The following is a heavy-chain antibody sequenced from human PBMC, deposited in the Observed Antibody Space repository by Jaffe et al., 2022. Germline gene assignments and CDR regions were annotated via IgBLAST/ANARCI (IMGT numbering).Heavy chain of an antibody. CDR2: IYHSGST. CDR3: ARDGYYYDSSGYYHGKNYFDY. D-gene: IGHD3-22*01. V-gene: IGHV4-38-2*02. Sequence: QVQLQESGPGLVKPSETLSLTCAVSGYSISSGYYWGWIRQPPGKGLEWIGSIYHSGSTYYNPSLKSRVTISVDTSKNQFSLKLSSVTAADTAVYYCARDGYYYDSSGYYHGKNYFDYWGQGTLVTVSS. J-gene: IGHJ4*02. CDR1: GYSISSGYY.